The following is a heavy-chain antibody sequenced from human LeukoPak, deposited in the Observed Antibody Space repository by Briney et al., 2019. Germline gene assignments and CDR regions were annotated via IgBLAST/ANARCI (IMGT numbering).Heavy chain of an antibody. Sequence: PGGSLRLSCAASGFTFSSFWMSWARQAPGKELEWVANIKQDGSEKYYVDSVKGRFTISRDNAKNSLYLQMNSLRAEDTAVYYCARSTAGLDYWGQGTLVTVSS. J-gene: IGHJ4*02. CDR3: ARSTAGLDY. D-gene: IGHD1-1*01. CDR1: GFTFSSFW. CDR2: IKQDGSEK. V-gene: IGHV3-7*01.